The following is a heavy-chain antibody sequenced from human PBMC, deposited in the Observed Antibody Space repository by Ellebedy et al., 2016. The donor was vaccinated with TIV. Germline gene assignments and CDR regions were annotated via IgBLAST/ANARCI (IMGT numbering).Heavy chain of an antibody. CDR1: GGTFSSYD. J-gene: IGHJ4*02. D-gene: IGHD2-21*02. CDR3: ARGDFDYFDY. V-gene: IGHV1-8*02. CDR2: MNPNSGNT. Sequence: ASVKVSCXASGGTFSSYDINWVRQATGQGLEWMGWMNPNSGNTGYAQKFQGRVTMTRNTSISTAYMELSSLRSEDTAVYYCARGDFDYFDYWGQGTLVTVSS.